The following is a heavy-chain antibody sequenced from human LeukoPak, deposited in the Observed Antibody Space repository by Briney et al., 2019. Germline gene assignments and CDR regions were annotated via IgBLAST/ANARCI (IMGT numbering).Heavy chain of an antibody. CDR3: ARGSALDFDY. CDR1: GYTFTSYG. V-gene: IGHV1-18*01. D-gene: IGHD6-25*01. Sequence: ASVKVSCKASGYTFTSYGISWVRQAPGQGLEWMGWISAYNGNTNYAQKFQGRVTMTRDTSISTAYMELSRLRSDDTAVYYCARGSALDFDYWGQGTLVTVSS. CDR2: ISAYNGNT. J-gene: IGHJ4*02.